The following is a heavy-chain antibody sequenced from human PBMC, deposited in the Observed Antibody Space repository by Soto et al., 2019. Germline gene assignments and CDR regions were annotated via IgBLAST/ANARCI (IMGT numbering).Heavy chain of an antibody. J-gene: IGHJ4*02. D-gene: IGHD6-19*01. CDR1: GFTFSSYA. Sequence: QVQLVESGGGVVQPGRSLRLSCAASGFTFSSYAMHWVRQAPGKGLEWVAVISYDGSNKYYADSVKGRFTISRDNSKNTLYLHMNSLSAEDTAVYYCARGERSGGWYLGYYLADWGQGTRVAVSS. V-gene: IGHV3-30-3*01. CDR2: ISYDGSNK. CDR3: ARGERSGGWYLGYYLAD.